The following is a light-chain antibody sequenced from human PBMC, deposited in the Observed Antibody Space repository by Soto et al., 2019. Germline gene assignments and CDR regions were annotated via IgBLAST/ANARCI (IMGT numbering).Light chain of an antibody. CDR1: SSDVGGYNY. CDR2: GVN. V-gene: IGLV2-8*01. CDR3: SSYAGSNILYV. J-gene: IGLJ1*01. Sequence: QSALSQPPSASGSPGQSVTISCTGTSSDVGGYNYVSWYQQHPGKAPQLVIYGVNKRASGVPDRFSGSKSGNTASLTVSGLQAEDEADYYCSSYAGSNILYVFGTGTKLPVL.